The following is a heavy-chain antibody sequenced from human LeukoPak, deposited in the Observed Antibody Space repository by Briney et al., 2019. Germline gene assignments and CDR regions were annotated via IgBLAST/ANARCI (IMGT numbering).Heavy chain of an antibody. Sequence: GGSLRLSCVGSGFTFRNHIISWVRQAPGKGLEWVANMRQDGSEKFYVDSVKGRFTISRDNAKNSLSLHMDNLRAEDTAIYYCAREGDAFDVWGQGTTVTVSS. CDR3: AREGDAFDV. V-gene: IGHV3-7*01. CDR1: GFTFRNHI. CDR2: MRQDGSEK. J-gene: IGHJ3*01.